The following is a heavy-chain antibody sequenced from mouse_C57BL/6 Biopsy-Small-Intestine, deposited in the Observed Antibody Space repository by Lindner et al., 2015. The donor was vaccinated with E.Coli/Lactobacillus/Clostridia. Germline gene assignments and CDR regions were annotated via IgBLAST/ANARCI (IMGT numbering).Heavy chain of an antibody. CDR2: INPHNGGT. J-gene: IGHJ1*03. V-gene: IGHV1-22*01. CDR1: GYTFTAYN. CDR3: ARWWLLGYFDV. D-gene: IGHD2-3*01. Sequence: VQLQESGPELVKPGASVKMSCKASGYTFTAYNMHWVKQSHGKSLEWIGYINPHNGGTSYNQKFKGKATLTVNKSSSTAYMELLSLTSEDSAVYYCARWWLLGYFDVWGTGTTVTVSS.